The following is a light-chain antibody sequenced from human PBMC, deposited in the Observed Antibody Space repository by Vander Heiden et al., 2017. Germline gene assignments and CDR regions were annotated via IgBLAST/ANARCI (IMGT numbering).Light chain of an antibody. CDR1: SSDVGAYNY. Sequence: QSALTQPPSTSGSPGQSVTISCTGTSSDVGAYNYVSWYQHHPGKAPKLMMYDVSKRPSGVPDRFSGSKSGNTASLTVSGLQAEDEADYYCRSYGGSQSPYVFGTGTKVTVL. J-gene: IGLJ1*01. CDR2: DVS. CDR3: RSYGGSQSPYV. V-gene: IGLV2-8*01.